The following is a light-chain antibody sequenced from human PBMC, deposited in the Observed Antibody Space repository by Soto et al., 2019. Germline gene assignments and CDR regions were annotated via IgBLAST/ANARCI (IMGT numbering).Light chain of an antibody. CDR2: GAS. V-gene: IGKV3-15*01. CDR1: RNVYTN. Sequence: EIVMTQSAATLSVYSGERATLSCRASRNVYTNLAWYQQRPGQAPRLLIYGASTRATDIPGRFSGSGSGTEFTLTISGLQSEDVAVYYCQQYSNWPPEYTFGQGTKLEI. CDR3: QQYSNWPPEYT. J-gene: IGKJ2*01.